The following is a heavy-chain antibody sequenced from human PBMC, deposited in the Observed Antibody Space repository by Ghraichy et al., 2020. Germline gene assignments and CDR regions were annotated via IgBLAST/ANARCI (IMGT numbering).Heavy chain of an antibody. CDR3: ARLPYYYDSYYFDY. V-gene: IGHV4-39*01. CDR1: GGSISSSSYY. J-gene: IGHJ4*02. D-gene: IGHD3-22*01. Sequence: SETLSLTCTVSGGSISSSSYYWGWIRQPPGKGLEWIGSIYYSGSTFYNPSLKSRVTVSVDTSKNLFSLKLSSVTAADTAVYYCARLPYYYDSYYFDYWGQGTLVTVSS. CDR2: IYYSGST.